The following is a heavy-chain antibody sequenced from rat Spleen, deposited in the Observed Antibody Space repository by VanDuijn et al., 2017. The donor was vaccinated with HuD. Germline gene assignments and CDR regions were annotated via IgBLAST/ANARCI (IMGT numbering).Heavy chain of an antibody. V-gene: IGHV5-29*01. CDR3: VKDRVGGYVMDA. D-gene: IGHD1-11*01. CDR1: GFTFSDYY. Sequence: EVQLVESDGGLVQPGRSLKLSCAASGFTFSDYYMAWVRQAPAKGLEWVATISSDGRRNYYRDSVKGRFTISRDNAENTVYLQMNSLRSEDTATYYCVKDRVGGYVMDAWGQGTSVTVSS. CDR2: ISSDGRRN. J-gene: IGHJ4*01.